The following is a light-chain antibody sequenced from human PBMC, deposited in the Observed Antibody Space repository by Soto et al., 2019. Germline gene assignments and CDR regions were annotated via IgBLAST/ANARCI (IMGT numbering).Light chain of an antibody. CDR3: CSRTTSHTYV. CDR1: SSDIGHYDY. Sequence: QSALTQPASVSGSPGQAITISCTGTSSDIGHYDYVSWYQQHPGKAPKLMIYHVTYRPSGVSNRYSGSKSGNSASLTISGLQADDEADYDCCSRTTSHTYVFGSGTKVTVL. V-gene: IGLV2-14*03. J-gene: IGLJ1*01. CDR2: HVT.